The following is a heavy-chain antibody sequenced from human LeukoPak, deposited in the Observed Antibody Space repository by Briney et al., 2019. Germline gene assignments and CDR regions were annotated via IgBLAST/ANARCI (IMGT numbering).Heavy chain of an antibody. Sequence: PGGSLRLSCVDSGFTFSSYSMNWVRQAPGKGLEWVSSISSSSSYIYYADSVKGRFTISRDNAKNSLYLQMNSLRAEDTAVYYCARDRPFPVSCTNGVCQSIWGQGTMVTVSS. V-gene: IGHV3-21*01. CDR1: GFTFSSYS. D-gene: IGHD2-8*01. J-gene: IGHJ3*02. CDR2: ISSSSSYI. CDR3: ARDRPFPVSCTNGVCQSI.